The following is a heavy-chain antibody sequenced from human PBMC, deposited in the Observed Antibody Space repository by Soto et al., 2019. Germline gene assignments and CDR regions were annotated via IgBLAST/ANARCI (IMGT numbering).Heavy chain of an antibody. D-gene: IGHD2-2*01. J-gene: IGHJ6*02. CDR3: ARDRLYCSSTSCYYYGMDV. V-gene: IGHV3-21*01. CDR2: ISSSSSYI. Sequence: LRLSCAASGFTFSSYSMNWVRQAPGKGLEWVSSISSSSSYIYYADSVKGRFTISRDNAKNSLYLQMNSLRAEDTAVYYCARDRLYCSSTSCYYYGMDVWGQGTTVTVSS. CDR1: GFTFSSYS.